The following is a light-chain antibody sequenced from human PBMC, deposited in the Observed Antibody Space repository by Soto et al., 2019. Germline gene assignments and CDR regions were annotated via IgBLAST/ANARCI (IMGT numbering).Light chain of an antibody. V-gene: IGLV1-44*01. Sequence: QPVLTQPPSTSGTPGQKVTISCSGGTSNFGPNTANWYQQVPGTAPKLLIHTNNQRPSGVPERFSGSKSGTSASLAISGLQSEDDAYYYCAAWDDSLDTWVFGGGTKLTVL. CDR2: TNN. CDR3: AAWDDSLDTWV. CDR1: TSNFGPNT. J-gene: IGLJ3*02.